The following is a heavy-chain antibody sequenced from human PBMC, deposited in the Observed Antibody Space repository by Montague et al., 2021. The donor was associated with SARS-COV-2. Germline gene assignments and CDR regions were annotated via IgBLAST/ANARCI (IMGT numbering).Heavy chain of an antibody. V-gene: IGHV4-31*03. J-gene: IGHJ4*02. Sequence: TLSLTCTVSGDSISSGVYYWSWIPQHPGKGLEWIGYISYSGDTYYTPSLKSRITMSVDTSNNQFSLKLWSVTAADTAVYYCARDSSWTPFDFWGQGTLVTVSS. D-gene: IGHD3/OR15-3a*01. CDR2: ISYSGDT. CDR3: ARDSSWTPFDF. CDR1: GDSISSGVYY.